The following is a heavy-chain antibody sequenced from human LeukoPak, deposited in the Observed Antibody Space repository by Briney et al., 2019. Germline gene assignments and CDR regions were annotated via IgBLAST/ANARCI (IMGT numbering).Heavy chain of an antibody. CDR1: GFTFSSYS. Sequence: GGSLRLSCAASGFTFSSYSMNWVRQAPGKGLEWVSYISSSSSTIYYADSVKGRFTISRDNAKNSLYLQMNSLRDEDTAVYYCAKGDSSGWGSPPHYWGQGTLVTVSS. V-gene: IGHV3-48*02. CDR3: AKGDSSGWGSPPHY. J-gene: IGHJ4*02. CDR2: ISSSSSTI. D-gene: IGHD6-19*01.